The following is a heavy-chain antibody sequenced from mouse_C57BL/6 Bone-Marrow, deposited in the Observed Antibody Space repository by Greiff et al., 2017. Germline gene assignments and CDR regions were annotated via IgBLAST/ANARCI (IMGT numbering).Heavy chain of an antibody. Sequence: VQLQQSGPELVKPGASVKIPCKASGYTFTDYNMDWVKQSHGKSLEWIGDINPNNGGTIYNQKFKGKATLTVYKSSSTAYMELRSLTSEDTAFYYCAISPNYYGSSHWYFDVWGTGTTVTVSS. D-gene: IGHD1-1*01. V-gene: IGHV1-18*01. CDR3: AISPNYYGSSHWYFDV. CDR2: INPNNGGT. J-gene: IGHJ1*03. CDR1: GYTFTDYN.